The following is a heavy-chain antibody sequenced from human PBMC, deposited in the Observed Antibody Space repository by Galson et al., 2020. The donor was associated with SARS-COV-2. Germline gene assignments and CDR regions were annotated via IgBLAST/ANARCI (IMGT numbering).Heavy chain of an antibody. CDR2: ISYDGSNK. J-gene: IGHJ3*02. D-gene: IGHD1-26*01. CDR1: GFTFSSYG. CDR3: AKAQGGSYYSAFDI. Sequence: GGSLRLSCAASGFTFSSYGMHWVRQAPGKGLEWVAVISYDGSNKYYADSVKGRFTISRDNSKNTLYLQMNSLRAEDTAVYYCAKAQGGSYYSAFDIWGQGTMVTVSS. V-gene: IGHV3-30*18.